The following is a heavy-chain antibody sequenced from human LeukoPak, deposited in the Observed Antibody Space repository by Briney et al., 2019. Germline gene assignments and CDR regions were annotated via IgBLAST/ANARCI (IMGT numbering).Heavy chain of an antibody. J-gene: IGHJ4*02. CDR1: GFTVRSKY. CDR3: ARTTGRDARDWPFFDL. Sequence: GGSLRLSCAASGFTVRSKYMSWVRQAPGKGLEWVSLLYSDGTTRYADSVKGRFSISRDNSENTVYLQMNTLSAEDTAMYFCARTTGRDARDWPFFDLWGQGTLVTVSS. CDR2: LYSDGTT. V-gene: IGHV3-66*01. D-gene: IGHD3/OR15-3a*01.